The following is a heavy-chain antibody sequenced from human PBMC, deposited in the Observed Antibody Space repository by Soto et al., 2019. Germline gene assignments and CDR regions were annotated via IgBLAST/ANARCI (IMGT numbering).Heavy chain of an antibody. J-gene: IGHJ4*02. CDR2: ISGSGGST. CDR1: GFTFSSYA. V-gene: IGHV3-23*01. CDR3: AKANNDFWSASDY. D-gene: IGHD3-3*01. Sequence: VQLLESGGGLVQPGGSLRLSCAASGFTFSSYAMSWVRQAPGRGLEWVSAISGSGGSTKYADSVKGRLTISRDNSKNTLYLQMNSLRAEDTAVYYCAKANNDFWSASDYWGQGTLVTVSS.